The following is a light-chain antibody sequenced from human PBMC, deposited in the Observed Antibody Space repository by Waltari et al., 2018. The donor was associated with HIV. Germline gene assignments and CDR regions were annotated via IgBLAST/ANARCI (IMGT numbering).Light chain of an antibody. J-gene: IGLJ2*01. Sequence: SYELTQPPSVSVSPGQTVRITCSGEKMGNKYTSWYQQKPGQSPVLVIYQDTKRPSGIPERFSGSNSGNTATLSISGTQAMDEADFYCQAWDGSTAHVVFGGGTKLTVL. V-gene: IGLV3-1*01. CDR3: QAWDGSTAHVV. CDR1: KMGNKY. CDR2: QDT.